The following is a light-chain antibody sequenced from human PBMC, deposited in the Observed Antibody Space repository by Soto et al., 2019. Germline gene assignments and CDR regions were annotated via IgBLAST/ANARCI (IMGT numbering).Light chain of an antibody. CDR1: QSISSTH. J-gene: IGKJ1*01. Sequence: EIVLTQSPDTLSLSPGERATLSCRASQSISSTHLVWYQQKPGQAPSLLIFGASSRATGIPDRFSGSGSGTDFTLTISGLEPEDFAVCYCQQYATSPGTFGQGTKVAIK. CDR3: QQYATSPGT. V-gene: IGKV3-20*01. CDR2: GAS.